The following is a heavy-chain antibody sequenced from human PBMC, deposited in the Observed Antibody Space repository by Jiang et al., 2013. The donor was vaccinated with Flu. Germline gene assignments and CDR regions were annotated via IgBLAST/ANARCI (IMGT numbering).Heavy chain of an antibody. Sequence: IYPGDSDTRYSPSFQGQVTISADKSISTAYLQWSSLKASDTAMYYCARQGYSYFDYWGQGTLVTVSS. CDR3: ARQGYSYFDY. J-gene: IGHJ4*02. V-gene: IGHV5-51*01. D-gene: IGHD1-1*01. CDR2: IYPGDSDT.